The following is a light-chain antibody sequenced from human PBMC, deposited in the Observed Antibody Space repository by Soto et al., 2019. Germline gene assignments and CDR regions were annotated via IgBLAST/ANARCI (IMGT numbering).Light chain of an antibody. J-gene: IGLJ1*01. V-gene: IGLV2-14*01. CDR1: SSDVGSYNY. CDR3: SSYTSGSTLYV. Sequence: QSVLTQPASVSGSPGQSITISCTGTSSDVGSYNYVSWYQQHPGKAPRLMIYASSNRPSGVSHRFSGSRSGNTASLTISGLQAKDEADYFCSSYTSGSTLYVFGSGTKVTVL. CDR2: ASS.